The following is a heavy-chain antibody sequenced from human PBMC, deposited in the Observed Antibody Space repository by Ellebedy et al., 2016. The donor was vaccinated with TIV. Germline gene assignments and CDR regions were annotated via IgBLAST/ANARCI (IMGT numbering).Heavy chain of an antibody. Sequence: GESLKISXAASGFTFSSYAMSWVRQAPGKGLEWVSYISSSGSIIYYADSVKGRFTISRDNAKKSLYLQMNSLRAEDTAVYYCARGDIGVVPAAMGGGGLFDCWGQGTLVTVSS. D-gene: IGHD2-2*01. CDR2: ISSSGSII. CDR3: ARGDIGVVPAAMGGGGLFDC. J-gene: IGHJ4*02. V-gene: IGHV3-48*04. CDR1: GFTFSSYA.